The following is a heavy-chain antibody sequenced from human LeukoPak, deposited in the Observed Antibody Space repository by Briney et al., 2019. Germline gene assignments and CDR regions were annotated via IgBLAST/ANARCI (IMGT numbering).Heavy chain of an antibody. Sequence: SETLSLTCTVSGGSISSYYWSWIWQPPGKGLEWIGYIYTSGSTNYNPSLKSRVTISVDTSKNQFSLKLSSVTAADTAVYYCARRGYSYGQDAFDIWGQGTMVTVSS. D-gene: IGHD5-18*01. CDR2: IYTSGST. J-gene: IGHJ3*02. V-gene: IGHV4-4*09. CDR3: ARRGYSYGQDAFDI. CDR1: GGSISSYY.